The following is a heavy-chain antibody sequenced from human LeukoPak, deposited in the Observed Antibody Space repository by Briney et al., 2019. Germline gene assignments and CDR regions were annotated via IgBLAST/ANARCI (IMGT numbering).Heavy chain of an antibody. D-gene: IGHD3-9*01. CDR3: ARVTGYMIEDYFDY. V-gene: IGHV4-39*07. Sequence: SETLSLTCAVSGVSISSSNSYWGWIRQPPGTGLEWIGSIYYSGNTYYNASLKSRVTISVDTSKNQFSLKLNSVTAADTAVYYCARVTGYMIEDYFDYWGQGILVTVSS. CDR2: IYYSGNT. J-gene: IGHJ4*02. CDR1: GVSISSSNSY.